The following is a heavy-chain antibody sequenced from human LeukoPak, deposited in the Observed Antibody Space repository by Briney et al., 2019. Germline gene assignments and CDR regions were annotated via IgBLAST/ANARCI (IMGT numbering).Heavy chain of an antibody. V-gene: IGHV1-8*01. CDR1: GYTFTSYD. D-gene: IGHD3-22*01. J-gene: IGHJ4*02. CDR2: VNPNSGNT. Sequence: GASVKVSCKASGYTFTSYDINWVRQATGQGLEWMGWVNPNSGNTGYAQKFQGRVTMTRNTSISTAYMELSSLRSEDTAVYYCAGVGYYYDSSGYYYYFDYWGQGTLVTVSS. CDR3: AGVGYYYDSSGYYYYFDY.